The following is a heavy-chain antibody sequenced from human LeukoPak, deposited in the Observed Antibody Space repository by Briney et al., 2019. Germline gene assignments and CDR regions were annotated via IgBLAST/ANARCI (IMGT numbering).Heavy chain of an antibody. Sequence: QPGGSLRLSCAASGFTFSSYAMHWVRQAPGKGLEWVAVISYDGSNKYYADSVKGRFIISRDNSKNTLYLQMNSLRAEDTAVYYCVKDTVKVTTIRRVPHYMDVWGKGTTVTISS. CDR2: ISYDGSNK. D-gene: IGHD5-12*01. V-gene: IGHV3-30*04. CDR3: VKDTVKVTTIRRVPHYMDV. J-gene: IGHJ6*03. CDR1: GFTFSSYA.